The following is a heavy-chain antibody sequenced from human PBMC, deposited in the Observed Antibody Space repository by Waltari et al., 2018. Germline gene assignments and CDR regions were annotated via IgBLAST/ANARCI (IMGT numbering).Heavy chain of an antibody. J-gene: IGHJ1*01. D-gene: IGHD1-26*01. CDR1: GYTFTSSA. CDR2: IKAGNGNT. V-gene: IGHV1-3*01. Sequence: QVQLVQSGAEVKKPGASVKVSCKASGYTFTSSAMHWVRQAPGHRLEWMGWIKAGNGNTKYSQKFQGRVTMTRDTSASTAYMELRRLRSEDTAGYYCARDVFWWELRRGGAAEYFQHWGQGTLVTVSS. CDR3: ARDVFWWELRRGGAAEYFQH.